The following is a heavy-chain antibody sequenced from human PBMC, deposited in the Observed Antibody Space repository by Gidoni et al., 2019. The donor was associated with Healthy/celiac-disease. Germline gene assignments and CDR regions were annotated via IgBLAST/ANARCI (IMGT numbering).Heavy chain of an antibody. J-gene: IGHJ4*02. CDR3: ARHSQHSECSGGSCYSIYFDY. D-gene: IGHD2-15*01. CDR2: IYPGDSDT. Sequence: EVQLVQSGAEVKKPGESLKISCTGSGYSFTSYWIGWVRQMPGKGLEWMGIIYPGDSDTRYSPSFQGQVTISADKSISTAYLQWSSLKASDTAMYYCARHSQHSECSGGSCYSIYFDYWGQGTLVTVSS. V-gene: IGHV5-51*01. CDR1: GYSFTSYW.